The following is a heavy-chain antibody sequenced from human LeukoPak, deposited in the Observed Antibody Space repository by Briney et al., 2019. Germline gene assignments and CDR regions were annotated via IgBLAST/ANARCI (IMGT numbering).Heavy chain of an antibody. CDR3: ARVLYSAWRTLGY. Sequence: ASVKVSCKASGYTYTSYDINWVRQATGQGLEWMGWMNPNSGNTGYAQKFQGRVTMTRNTSISTAYMELSSLRSEDTAVYYCARVLYSAWRTLGYWGQGTLVTVSS. J-gene: IGHJ4*02. CDR1: GYTYTSYD. CDR2: MNPNSGNT. V-gene: IGHV1-8*01. D-gene: IGHD2-2*02.